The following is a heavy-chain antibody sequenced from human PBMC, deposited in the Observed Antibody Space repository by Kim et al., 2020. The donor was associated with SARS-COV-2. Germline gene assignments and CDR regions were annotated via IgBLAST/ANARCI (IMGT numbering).Heavy chain of an antibody. CDR1: RFTFNNYW. J-gene: IGHJ6*02. V-gene: IGHV3-74*01. D-gene: IGHD3-10*01. Sequence: GGSLRLSCAVSRFTFNNYWINWVRHAPGKGLVWVSRISSDGSITNYADSVKGRFTMSRDNAENTLYLQMNSLRAEDTAVYYCARGFFRDSFDVWGQGPRSPSP. CDR3: ARGFFRDSFDV. CDR2: ISSDGSIT.